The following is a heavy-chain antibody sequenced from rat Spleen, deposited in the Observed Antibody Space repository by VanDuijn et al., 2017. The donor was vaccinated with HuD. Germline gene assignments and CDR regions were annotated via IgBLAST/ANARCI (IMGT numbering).Heavy chain of an antibody. D-gene: IGHD5-1*01. V-gene: IGHV5-7*01. CDR3: ALGGD. J-gene: IGHJ2*01. CDR2: ISYDGSST. Sequence: EVQLVESGGGLVQPGRSLKLSCAASGFTFSDYNMAWVRQAPKKGLEWVATISYDGSSTYYRDSVKGRFTISRDNAKSTLYLQMDSLRSEDTATYYCALGGDWGQGVMVTVSS. CDR1: GFTFSDYN.